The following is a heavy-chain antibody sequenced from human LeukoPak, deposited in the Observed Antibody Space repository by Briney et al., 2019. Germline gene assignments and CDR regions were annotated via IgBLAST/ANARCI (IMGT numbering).Heavy chain of an antibody. CDR2: ISGSGGST. CDR3: AKGGTDYYDSSGYYLIDY. J-gene: IGHJ4*02. CDR1: GFTFSSYA. V-gene: IGHV3-23*01. Sequence: PGGSLRLSCAASGFTFSSYAVSWVRQAPGKGLEWVSAISGSGGSTYYADSVKGRFTISRDNSKNTLYLQMNSLRAEDTAVYYCAKGGTDYYDSSGYYLIDYWGQGTLVTVSS. D-gene: IGHD3-22*01.